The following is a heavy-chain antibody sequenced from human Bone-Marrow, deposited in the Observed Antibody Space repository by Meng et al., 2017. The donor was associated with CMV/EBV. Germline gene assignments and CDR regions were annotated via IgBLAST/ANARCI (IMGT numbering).Heavy chain of an antibody. V-gene: IGHV3-21*01. CDR3: ARDRPRAHYYYYYGMDV. CDR2: ISSSSSYI. J-gene: IGHJ6*02. CDR1: GFTFSSYS. Sequence: GGSLRLSCAASGFTFSSYSMNWVRQAPGKGLEWVSSISSSSSYIYYADSVKGRFTISRDNAKNSLYLQMNSLRAEDTAVYYCARDRPRAHYYYYYGMDVWGQGTTVTVSS.